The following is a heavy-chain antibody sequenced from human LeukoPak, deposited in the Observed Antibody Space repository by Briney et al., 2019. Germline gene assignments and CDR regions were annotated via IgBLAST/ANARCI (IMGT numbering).Heavy chain of an antibody. Sequence: SETLSLTCTVSGGSISSYYWSWIGPPAGKGLEWIGYIYYSGCTNYNPSITSRVTIPVDTSKNQFSLKLSSVTAADTAVYYCARRSIVGRYYGSGSRREYYFDYWGQGTLVTVSS. CDR1: GGSISSYY. V-gene: IGHV4-59*08. J-gene: IGHJ4*02. CDR3: ARRSIVGRYYGSGSRREYYFDY. D-gene: IGHD3-10*01. CDR2: IYYSGCT.